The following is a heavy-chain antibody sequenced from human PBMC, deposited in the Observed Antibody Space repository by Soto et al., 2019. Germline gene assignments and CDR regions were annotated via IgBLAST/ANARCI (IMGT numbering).Heavy chain of an antibody. J-gene: IGHJ5*02. CDR1: VFTFSNTY. D-gene: IGHD2-2*01. CDR3: ARALPVAKGGFDP. CDR2: IYTAGGT. Sequence: GSLRLSCAASVFTFSNTYMTWVRQPPGKGLECVSVIYTAGGTNYADSVKGRFIISRDNSKNTLYLQMNSLRAEDTAVYYCARALPVAKGGFDPWGQGTLVTSPQ. V-gene: IGHV3-53*01.